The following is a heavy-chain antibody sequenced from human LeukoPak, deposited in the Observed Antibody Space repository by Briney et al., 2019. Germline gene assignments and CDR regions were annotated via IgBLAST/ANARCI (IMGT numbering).Heavy chain of an antibody. D-gene: IGHD3-10*01. Sequence: GGSLRLSCAASGFTFSNYAMNWVRQAPGKGLEWVAVISYDGSNKYYADSVKGRFTISRDNSKNTLYLQMNSLRAEDTAVYYCARGDYGSGSYSVIYYFDYWGQGTLVTVSS. J-gene: IGHJ4*02. CDR3: ARGDYGSGSYSVIYYFDY. CDR1: GFTFSNYA. V-gene: IGHV3-30-3*01. CDR2: ISYDGSNK.